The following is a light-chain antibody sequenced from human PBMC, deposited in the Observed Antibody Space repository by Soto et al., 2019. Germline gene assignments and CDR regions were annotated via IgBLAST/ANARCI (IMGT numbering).Light chain of an antibody. V-gene: IGKV3-11*01. CDR3: QQRGNWPVT. Sequence: EIVLPQSPATLPLSQGARATLSCRASQSVSSYFAWYPQKPVQAPRLLIYDAFNTATDIPARFSGSGSGTDFSLTISSLEPDDFAVYYCQQRGNWPVTFGQGTRVDIK. J-gene: IGKJ1*01. CDR1: QSVSSY. CDR2: DAF.